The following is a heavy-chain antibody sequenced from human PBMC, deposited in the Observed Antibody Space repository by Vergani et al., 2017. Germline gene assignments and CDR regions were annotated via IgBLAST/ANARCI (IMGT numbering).Heavy chain of an antibody. Sequence: QVQLVQSGAEVKKPGASVKVSCKASGYTFTSYDINWVRQATGQGLEWMGWMNPNSGNTGYAQKFQGRVTMTRNTSISTAYMELSSLGSEDTAVYYCARTRNWKPPYYYYMDVWGKGTTVTVSS. J-gene: IGHJ6*03. CDR1: GYTFTSYD. CDR3: ARTRNWKPPYYYYMDV. CDR2: MNPNSGNT. V-gene: IGHV1-8*01. D-gene: IGHD1-1*01.